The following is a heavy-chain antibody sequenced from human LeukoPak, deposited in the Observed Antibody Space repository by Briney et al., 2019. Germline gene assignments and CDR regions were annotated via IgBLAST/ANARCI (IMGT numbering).Heavy chain of an antibody. CDR1: GGSVSDYY. V-gene: IGHV4-59*02. CDR3: ASRKLGNDY. Sequence: ETLSLTCTISGGSVSDYYWSWIRQSPGKGLEWIGYIYHTGSTSYSPSLKSRVTISADTSQNQFSLKLSSVTAADTAVYYCASRKLGNDYWGQGTLVTVSS. J-gene: IGHJ4*02. CDR2: IYHTGST. D-gene: IGHD7-27*01.